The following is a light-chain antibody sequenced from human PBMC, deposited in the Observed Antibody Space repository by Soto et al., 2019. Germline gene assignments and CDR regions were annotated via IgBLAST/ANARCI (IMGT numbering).Light chain of an antibody. J-gene: IGLJ2*01. V-gene: IGLV1-40*01. CDR3: QSYDSSLRRL. CDR1: SSNIGAGYD. Sequence: QSVLTQPPSVSGAPGQRVTISCTGSSSNIGAGYDVHWYQQLPGTAPKLLIYGNNNRPSGVPDRFSGSKSGTSASLAITGLQAEDEADYYCQSYDSSLRRLFGRGTKVTVL. CDR2: GNN.